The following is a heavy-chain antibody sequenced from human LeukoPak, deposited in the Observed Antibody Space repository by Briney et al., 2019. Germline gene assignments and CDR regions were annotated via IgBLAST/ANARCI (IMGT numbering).Heavy chain of an antibody. V-gene: IGHV3-21*04. Sequence: GGSLRLSCAASGFTFSSYSMNWVRQAPGKGLEWVSSISSSSSYIYYADSVKGRFTISRDNAKNSLYLQMNSLRAEDTALYYCAKAVYSSGWYYFDYWGQGTLVTVSS. CDR2: ISSSSSYI. CDR3: AKAVYSSGWYYFDY. CDR1: GFTFSSYS. J-gene: IGHJ4*02. D-gene: IGHD6-19*01.